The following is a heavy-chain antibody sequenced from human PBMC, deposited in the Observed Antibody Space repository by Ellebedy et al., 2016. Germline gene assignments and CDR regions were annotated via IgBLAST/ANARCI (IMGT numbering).Heavy chain of an antibody. Sequence: SETLSLTCTVSGGSISRYYWSWIRQPPGRGLEWIGYVYHSGSANYNPSLTSRVTISVDTSKNQFSLKLSSVTAADTAVYYCARGRGSVHPWGQGTLVTVSS. CDR1: GGSISRYY. CDR3: ARGRGSVHP. D-gene: IGHD3-10*01. CDR2: VYHSGSA. J-gene: IGHJ5*02. V-gene: IGHV4-59*08.